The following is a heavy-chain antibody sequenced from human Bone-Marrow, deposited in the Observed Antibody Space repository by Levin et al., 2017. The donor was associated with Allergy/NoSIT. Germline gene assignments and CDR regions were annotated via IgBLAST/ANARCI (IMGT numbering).Heavy chain of an antibody. V-gene: IGHV3-9*01. CDR2: INWNSVGI. CDR3: SKDVTPLPSWLPDGGLYNYGMDV. J-gene: IGHJ6*02. Sequence: PGGSLRLSCAASGFDFDNYAMHWVRQAPGKGLEWVSGINWNSVGIGYADPVKGRFTISRDNARNYLYLQMNSLRVEDTALYFCSKDVTPLPSWLPDGGLYNYGMDVWGQGTTVTVSS. D-gene: IGHD5-18*01. CDR1: GFDFDNYA.